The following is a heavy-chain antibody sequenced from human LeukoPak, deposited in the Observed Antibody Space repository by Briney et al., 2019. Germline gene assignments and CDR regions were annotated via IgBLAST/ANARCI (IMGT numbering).Heavy chain of an antibody. J-gene: IGHJ4*02. V-gene: IGHV3-21*04. D-gene: IGHD2-8*01. CDR1: GFTFSSYS. CDR2: ISSSSSYI. Sequence: GGSLRLSCAASGFTFSSYSMNWVRQAPGKGLEWVSSISSSSSYIYYADSVKGRFTISRDNAKNSLYLQMNSLRAEDAAVYYCARSRYCTNGICSYFDYWGQGILVTVSS. CDR3: ARSRYCTNGICSYFDY.